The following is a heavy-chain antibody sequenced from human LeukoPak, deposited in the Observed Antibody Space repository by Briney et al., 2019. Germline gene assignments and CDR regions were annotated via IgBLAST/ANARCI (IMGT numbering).Heavy chain of an antibody. J-gene: IGHJ4*02. D-gene: IGHD3-22*01. CDR2: IYYSGST. V-gene: IGHV4-39*01. Sequence: SPSETLSLTCTVSGGSISSSNNYWGWIRQPPGKGLEWIGSIYYSGSTYYNPSLKSRVTISVDTSKNQFSLKLSSVTAADTALYYCARQDYYESSGYYTIAYWGQGTLVTVSS. CDR1: GGSISSSNNY. CDR3: ARQDYYESSGYYTIAY.